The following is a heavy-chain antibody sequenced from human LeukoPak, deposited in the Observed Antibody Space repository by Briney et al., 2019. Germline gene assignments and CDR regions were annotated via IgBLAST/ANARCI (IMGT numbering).Heavy chain of an antibody. CDR2: IYYSGSA. V-gene: IGHV4-59*01. D-gene: IGHD1-26*01. Sequence: PSETLSLTCTVSGGSITVYSWSWIRQTPGKGLEWIGYIYYSGSANYNPSLKSRVTISVDTSKNQVSLNQSSVTAADTAVYYCARAYSESYCWYFDYWSQGTLVTVS. CDR1: GGSITVYS. J-gene: IGHJ4*02. CDR3: ARAYSESYCWYFDY.